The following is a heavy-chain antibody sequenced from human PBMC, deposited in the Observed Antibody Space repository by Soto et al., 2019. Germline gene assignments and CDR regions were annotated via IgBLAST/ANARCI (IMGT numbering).Heavy chain of an antibody. Sequence: GGSLRLSCAASGFTFSSYAMHWVRQAPGKGLEWVAVLSYDGSNKYYADPVKGRFTISRDNSKNTLYLQMNSLRAEDTAVYYCARGPTSLTRFDYWGQGTLVTVSS. D-gene: IGHD4-17*01. CDR1: GFTFSSYA. J-gene: IGHJ4*02. V-gene: IGHV3-30-3*01. CDR3: ARGPTSLTRFDY. CDR2: LSYDGSNK.